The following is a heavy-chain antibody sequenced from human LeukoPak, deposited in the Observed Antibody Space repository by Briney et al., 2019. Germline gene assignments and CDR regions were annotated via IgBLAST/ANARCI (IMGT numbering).Heavy chain of an antibody. CDR2: ISGSGGST. CDR1: GFTFSSYA. Sequence: PGGSLRLSCAASGFTFSSYAMSWVRQAPGKGPEWVSAISGSGGSTYYADSVKGRFTISRDNCKNTLYLQMNSLRAEDTAVYYCAKDFSYYYDSSGYADYWGQGTLVTVSS. D-gene: IGHD3-22*01. V-gene: IGHV3-23*01. CDR3: AKDFSYYYDSSGYADY. J-gene: IGHJ4*02.